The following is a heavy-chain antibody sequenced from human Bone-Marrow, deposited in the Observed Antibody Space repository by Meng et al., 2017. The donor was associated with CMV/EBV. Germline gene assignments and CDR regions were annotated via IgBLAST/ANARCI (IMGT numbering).Heavy chain of an antibody. Sequence: GESLKISCAACGFTFSSYDMHWVRQAAGKGLEWVPVIGTAGDTYYPGSVKGQFTISRENAKNSLYLQMNSLRAGDTAVYYCARGRYDFWSGSLASYYYYGMDVCGQGTTVTVSS. CDR3: ARGRYDFWSGSLASYYYYGMDV. CDR2: IGTAGDT. V-gene: IGHV3-13*03. D-gene: IGHD3-3*01. CDR1: GFTFSSYD. J-gene: IGHJ6*02.